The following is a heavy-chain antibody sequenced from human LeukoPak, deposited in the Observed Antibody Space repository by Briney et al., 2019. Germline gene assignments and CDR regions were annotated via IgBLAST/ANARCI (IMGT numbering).Heavy chain of an antibody. V-gene: IGHV1-2*02. D-gene: IGHD3-10*01. J-gene: IGHJ3*02. Sequence: ASVKVSCKASGYTFTGYYVHWVRQAPGQGLEWMGWINPNSGGTNYAQKFQGRVTMTRDTSISTAYMELRSLRSDDTAVYYCARDRPTSGSYSDDAFDIWGQGTMVTVSS. CDR1: GYTFTGYY. CDR3: ARDRPTSGSYSDDAFDI. CDR2: INPNSGGT.